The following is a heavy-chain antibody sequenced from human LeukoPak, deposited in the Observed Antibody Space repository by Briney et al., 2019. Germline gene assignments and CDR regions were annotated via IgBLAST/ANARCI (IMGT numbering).Heavy chain of an antibody. V-gene: IGHV1-46*01. Sequence: ASVKVSCKASGYTFTNYAIHWVRQAPGQGLEWMGIINPSGGSTSYAQKFQGRVTMTRDTSTSTVYMELSSLRSEDTAVYYCARGRRFGGFYYYYMDVWGKGTTVTISS. CDR2: INPSGGST. J-gene: IGHJ6*03. CDR3: ARGRRFGGFYYYYMDV. D-gene: IGHD3-16*01. CDR1: GYTFTNYA.